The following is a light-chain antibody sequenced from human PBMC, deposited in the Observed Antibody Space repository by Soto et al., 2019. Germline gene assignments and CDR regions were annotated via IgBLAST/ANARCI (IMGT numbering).Light chain of an antibody. CDR2: PAS. Sequence: DIQMTQSPSSLSASVGDRVTITCRPSQSISRYLNWFQQKPGKAPKLLIYPASSLQSGVPSRFSGCGSGTDFSLTISSLQPEDFATYYCQQITIPFTFGPGTKVDIK. V-gene: IGKV1-39*01. CDR3: QQITIPFT. CDR1: QSISRY. J-gene: IGKJ3*01.